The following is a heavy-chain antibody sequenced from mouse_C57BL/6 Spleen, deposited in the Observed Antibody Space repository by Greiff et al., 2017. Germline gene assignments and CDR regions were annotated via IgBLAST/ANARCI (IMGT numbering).Heavy chain of an antibody. Sequence: EVHLVESGGGLVQPGGSLKLSCAASGFTFSDYGMAWVRQAPRKGPEWVAFISNLAYSIYYADTVTGRFTISRENAKNTLYLEMSSLRSEDTAMYYCARHGYDSSCAYWGQGTLVTVSA. J-gene: IGHJ3*01. D-gene: IGHD2-4*01. CDR3: ARHGYDSSCAY. V-gene: IGHV5-15*01. CDR1: GFTFSDYG. CDR2: ISNLAYSI.